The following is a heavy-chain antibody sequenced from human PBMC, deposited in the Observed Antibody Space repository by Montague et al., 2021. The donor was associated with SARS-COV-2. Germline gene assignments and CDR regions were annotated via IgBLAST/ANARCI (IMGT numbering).Heavy chain of an antibody. Sequence: SVKVSCKASGYRFTGYYMHWVRQAPGHGLEWMGWINPISGGTNYAQKFQGWVTMTRDTSISTAYMELSRPTSDDAAVYYCARVHDYGDFDAFDIWGPGTMVTVSS. CDR3: ARVHDYGDFDAFDI. D-gene: IGHD4-17*01. CDR1: GYRFTGYY. CDR2: INPISGGT. V-gene: IGHV1-2*04. J-gene: IGHJ3*02.